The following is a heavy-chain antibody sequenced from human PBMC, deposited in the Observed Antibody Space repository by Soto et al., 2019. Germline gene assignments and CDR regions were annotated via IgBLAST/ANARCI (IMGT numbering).Heavy chain of an antibody. V-gene: IGHV3-33*01. Sequence: GGSLRLSYAASGFTFSSYGMHWVRQAPGKGLEWVAVIWYDGSNKYYADSVKGRFTISRDNSKNTLYLQMNSLRAEDTAVYYCARDRRDGTTSYFDYWGQGTLVTVSS. CDR1: GFTFSSYG. CDR3: ARDRRDGTTSYFDY. J-gene: IGHJ4*02. D-gene: IGHD1-7*01. CDR2: IWYDGSNK.